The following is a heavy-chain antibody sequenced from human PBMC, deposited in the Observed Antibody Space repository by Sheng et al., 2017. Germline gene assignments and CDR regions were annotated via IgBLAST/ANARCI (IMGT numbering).Heavy chain of an antibody. CDR1: GFTFSSYW. D-gene: IGHD1-26*01. V-gene: IGHV3-74*01. CDR3: ARDGPQVGATIDY. Sequence: VQLVESGGGLVKPGGSLRLSCAASGFTFSSYWMHWVRQAPGKGLVWVSRINGDGNTTRYADSVKGRFTISRDNAKSSLYLQMNSLRPEDTAVYYCARDGPQVGATIDYWGQGTLVTVSS. J-gene: IGHJ4*02. CDR2: INGDGNTT.